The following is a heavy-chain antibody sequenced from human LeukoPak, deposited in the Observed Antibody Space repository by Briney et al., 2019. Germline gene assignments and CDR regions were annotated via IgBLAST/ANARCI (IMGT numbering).Heavy chain of an antibody. J-gene: IGHJ4*02. D-gene: IGHD3-10*01. Sequence: GGSLRLSCAASGFTFSNAWMSWVRQAPGKGLEWVGRIKSKTEGGTTDYAAPVKGRFTISRDDSKNTLYLQMNSLKTEDTAVYYCTTHLWFGGYWGQGTLVTVSS. CDR1: GFTFSNAW. V-gene: IGHV3-15*01. CDR3: TTHLWFGGY. CDR2: IKSKTEGGTT.